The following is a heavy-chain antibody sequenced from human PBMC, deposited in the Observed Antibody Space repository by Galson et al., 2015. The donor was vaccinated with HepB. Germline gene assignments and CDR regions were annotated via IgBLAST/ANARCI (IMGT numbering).Heavy chain of an antibody. CDR2: ISYDGSNK. Sequence: SLRLSCAASGFTFSSYAMHWVRQAPGKGLEWVAVISYDGSNKYYADSVKGRFTISRDNSKNTLYLQMNSLSAEDTAVYYCARSGYIKYFQHWGQGTLVTVSS. V-gene: IGHV3-30*04. CDR1: GFTFSSYA. CDR3: ARSGYIKYFQH. J-gene: IGHJ1*01. D-gene: IGHD6-13*01.